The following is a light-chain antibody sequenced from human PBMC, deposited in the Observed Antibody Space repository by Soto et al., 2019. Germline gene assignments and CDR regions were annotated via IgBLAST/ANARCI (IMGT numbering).Light chain of an antibody. CDR3: QQYGNSLT. J-gene: IGKJ4*01. CDR2: GAS. V-gene: IGKV3-20*01. Sequence: EIVLTQSPGTLSLSPGERVTLSCRASQSVYNNYLAWYQQRPGQAPRTLIYGASSRATGIPDRFRGSGSGTDFTLSISGLEPEDSAVYYCQQYGNSLTFGGGTKVEIK. CDR1: QSVYNNY.